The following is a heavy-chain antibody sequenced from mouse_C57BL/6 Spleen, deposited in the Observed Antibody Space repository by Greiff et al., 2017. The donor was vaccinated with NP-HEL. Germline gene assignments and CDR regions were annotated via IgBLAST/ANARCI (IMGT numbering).Heavy chain of an antibody. CDR3: ARGLLRQTPFAY. CDR1: GYTFTDYY. CDR2: INPNNGGT. Sequence: EVQLQQSGPELVKPGASVKISCKASGYTFTDYYMNWVKQSHGKSLEWIGDINPNNGGTSYNQKFKGKATLTVDKSSSTAYMELRSLTSEDSAVYYCARGLLRQTPFAYWGQGTLVTVSA. J-gene: IGHJ3*01. V-gene: IGHV1-26*01. D-gene: IGHD1-2*01.